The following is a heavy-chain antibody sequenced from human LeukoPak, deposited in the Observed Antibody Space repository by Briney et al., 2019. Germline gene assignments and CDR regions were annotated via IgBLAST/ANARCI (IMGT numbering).Heavy chain of an antibody. J-gene: IGHJ4*02. Sequence: PSETLSLTCPVYCGSCDVYYSGWVSQPPGKGLEWIGEIHPSEGFYYNSSLVSRVTISIDPSKTHFSLRLASVTAADTAFYYCARGRDRSKTGDHWGQGSLVTVSS. V-gene: IGHV4-34*01. CDR3: ARGRDRSKTGDH. D-gene: IGHD5-24*01. CDR1: CGSCDVYY. CDR2: IHPSEGF.